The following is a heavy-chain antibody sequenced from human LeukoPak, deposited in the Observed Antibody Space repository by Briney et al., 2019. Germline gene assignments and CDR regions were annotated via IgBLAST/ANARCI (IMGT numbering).Heavy chain of an antibody. CDR1: GGSISSSSYY. CDR3: ARSLSTAGIDY. J-gene: IGHJ4*02. V-gene: IGHV4-39*07. Sequence: PSETLSLTCTVSGGSISSSSYYWGWIRQPPGKGLEWIASMYYRGSTYCNPSLKSRVTISVDTSKNQFSLNLRSVTAADTAVYYCARSLSTAGIDYWGQGTLVTVSS. D-gene: IGHD2-2*01. CDR2: MYYRGST.